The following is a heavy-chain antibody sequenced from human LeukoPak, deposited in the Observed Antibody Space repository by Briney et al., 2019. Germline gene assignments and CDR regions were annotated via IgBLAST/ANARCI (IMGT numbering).Heavy chain of an antibody. J-gene: IGHJ3*02. CDR1: GGSIGSGGYS. Sequence: PSETLSLTCAVSGGSIGSGGYSWSWIRQPPGKGLEWIGYIYHSGSTYYNPSLKSRVTISVDRSKNQFSLKLSSVTAADTAVYYCASTLYYYDSSGYYYLDAFDIWGQGTMVTVSS. CDR2: IYHSGST. CDR3: ASTLYYYDSSGYYYLDAFDI. V-gene: IGHV4-30-2*01. D-gene: IGHD3-22*01.